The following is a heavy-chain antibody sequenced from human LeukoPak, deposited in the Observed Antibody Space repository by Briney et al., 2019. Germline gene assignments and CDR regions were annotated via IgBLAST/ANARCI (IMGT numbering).Heavy chain of an antibody. CDR2: ISSSSSYI. D-gene: IGHD3-3*01. CDR1: GFTFSSYS. J-gene: IGHJ5*02. CDR3: ARESGLRFLEWLPKNRFDP. Sequence: GGSLRLSCAASGFTFSSYSMNWVRQAPGKGLEWVSSISSSSSYIYYADSVKGRFTISRDNAKNSLYLQMNSLRAEDTAVYYCARESGLRFLEWLPKNRFDPGAREPWSPSPQ. V-gene: IGHV3-21*01.